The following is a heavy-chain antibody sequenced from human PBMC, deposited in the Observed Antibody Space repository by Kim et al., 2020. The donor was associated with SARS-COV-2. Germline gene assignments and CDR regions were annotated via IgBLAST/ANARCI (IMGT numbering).Heavy chain of an antibody. V-gene: IGHV3-30*01. D-gene: IGHD3-10*01. Sequence: GRVTISRDNSKNTLYLQMNSLRAEDTAVYYCARVARYYYGSGSYPFGFDPWGQGTLVTVSS. CDR3: ARVARYYYGSGSYPFGFDP. J-gene: IGHJ5*02.